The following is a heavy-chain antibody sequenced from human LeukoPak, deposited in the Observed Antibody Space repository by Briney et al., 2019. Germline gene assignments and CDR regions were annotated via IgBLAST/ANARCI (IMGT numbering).Heavy chain of an antibody. D-gene: IGHD6-25*01. CDR2: ISYDGSNK. CDR1: GFTFSSYA. J-gene: IGHJ4*02. Sequence: PGGSLRLSCAASGFTFSSYAMHWVRQAPGKGLEWVAVISYDGSNKYYADSVKGRFTISRDNSKNTLYLQMNSLRAEDTAVYYCARDLRRLTYFDFWGQGTLVTVS. CDR3: ARDLRRLTYFDF. V-gene: IGHV3-30-3*01.